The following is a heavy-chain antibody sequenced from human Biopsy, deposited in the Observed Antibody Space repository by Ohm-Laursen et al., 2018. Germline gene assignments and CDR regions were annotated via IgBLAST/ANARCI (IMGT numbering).Heavy chain of an antibody. Sequence: ASVKVSCKASGYTFAGYYLHWVRQAPGHGLEWMGWINPHSGGTNYAQKFQGRVTMTRGTSKSTVYMELSSLRSADTAVYFCARNTGWYGDLYYFDYWGQGTLVTVSS. CDR1: GYTFAGYY. D-gene: IGHD6-19*01. CDR2: INPHSGGT. J-gene: IGHJ4*02. CDR3: ARNTGWYGDLYYFDY. V-gene: IGHV1-2*02.